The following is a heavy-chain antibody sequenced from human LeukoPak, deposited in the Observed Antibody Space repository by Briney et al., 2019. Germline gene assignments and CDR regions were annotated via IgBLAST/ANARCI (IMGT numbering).Heavy chain of an antibody. Sequence: PGGSPRLSCAASGFTFSNYWMSWVRQAPGKGLEWVANIKQDGSEKYYVDSVKGRFTISRDNAKNSLYLQMNSLRAEDTAVYYCARDGATFSGYDWYYYMDVWGKGTTVTVS. D-gene: IGHD5-12*01. CDR1: GFTFSNYW. CDR2: IKQDGSEK. J-gene: IGHJ6*03. V-gene: IGHV3-7*01. CDR3: ARDGATFSGYDWYYYMDV.